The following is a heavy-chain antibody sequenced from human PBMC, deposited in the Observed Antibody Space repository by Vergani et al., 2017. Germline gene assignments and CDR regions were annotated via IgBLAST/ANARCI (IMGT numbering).Heavy chain of an antibody. Sequence: EVQLVESGGGLVQPGGSLRLSCAASGFTFSSYAMSWVRQAPGKGLEWVSAISGCGGSTYYADSVKGRFTISRDNSKNTLYLQMNSLRAEDTAVYYCAKSVTYYDFWSGYPPYYFDYWGQGTLVTVSS. J-gene: IGHJ4*02. V-gene: IGHV3-23*04. CDR1: GFTFSSYA. D-gene: IGHD3-3*01. CDR2: ISGCGGST. CDR3: AKSVTYYDFWSGYPPYYFDY.